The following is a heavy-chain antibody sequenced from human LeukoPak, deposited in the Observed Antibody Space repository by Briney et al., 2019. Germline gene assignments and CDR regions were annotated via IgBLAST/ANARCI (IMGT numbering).Heavy chain of an antibody. D-gene: IGHD5-12*01. J-gene: IGHJ4*02. Sequence: PSETLSLTCSVSGGSISPYYWSWIRQPPGRGLEWIGYIYSSGSANYNPSLKSRVTISVDTSKNHFSLKLSSVTAAHTAVYYCARMGGYSGYATHWGQGTLVTVSS. CDR1: GGSISPYY. V-gene: IGHV4-59*08. CDR2: IYSSGSA. CDR3: ARMGGYSGYATH.